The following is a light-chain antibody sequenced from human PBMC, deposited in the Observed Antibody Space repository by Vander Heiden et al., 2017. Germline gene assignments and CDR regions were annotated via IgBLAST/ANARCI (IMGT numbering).Light chain of an antibody. CDR2: AAS. J-gene: IGKJ4*02. CDR3: QQAHTFPRT. CDR1: QGINSW. V-gene: IGKV1-12*01. Sequence: IQMTQSPSSVSASVGERVTITCRASQGINSWLAWYQQRPGKAPQLLIYAASSLHTGVPSRFRGSGFGTDYTLTISSLQPEDFGTYFCQQAHTFPRTFGGGTRVEIK.